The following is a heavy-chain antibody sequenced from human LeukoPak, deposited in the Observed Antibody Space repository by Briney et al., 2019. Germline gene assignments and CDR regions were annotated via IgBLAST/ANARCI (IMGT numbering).Heavy chain of an antibody. CDR2: ISRSGTTT. Sequence: GGSLRLSCAASGFTFSDYSMSWIRQAPGKGLEWGSDISRSGTTTYYADSVKGRFTISRNNSRKAMHREMNNLRVGDAAVYYCVGGEDQDYWGQGTLVTVSS. D-gene: IGHD3-16*01. CDR3: VGGEDQDY. CDR1: GFTFSDYS. J-gene: IGHJ4*02. V-gene: IGHV3-11*01.